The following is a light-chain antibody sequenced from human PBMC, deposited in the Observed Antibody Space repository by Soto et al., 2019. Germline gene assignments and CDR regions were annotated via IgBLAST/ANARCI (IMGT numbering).Light chain of an antibody. J-gene: IGLJ3*02. CDR2: RND. CDR3: ATWDDSLSGGV. Sequence: QSVLTQPPSASGTPGQRVTISCSGSTSKLGINNIKGYQQFPGTAPKLLIFRNDQRPLGVPDRFSGSKSGTSASLAISGLQSEDEADYYCATWDDSLSGGVFGGGTKLTVL. CDR1: TSKLGINN. V-gene: IGLV1-44*01.